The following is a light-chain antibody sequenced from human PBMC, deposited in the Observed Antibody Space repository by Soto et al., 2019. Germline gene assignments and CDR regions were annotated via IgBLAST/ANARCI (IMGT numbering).Light chain of an antibody. J-gene: IGKJ2*01. CDR3: QQYYSTPRT. Sequence: DIVMTQSPDSLAVSLGERATINCKSSQSVLYSSNNKNYLAWYQQKPGQPPKLLIYWASTRESGVPDRFSGSGSGTVFTLTISSLQAEDVAVYYCQQYYSTPRTFAQGTKLEIK. V-gene: IGKV4-1*01. CDR2: WAS. CDR1: QSVLYSSNNKNY.